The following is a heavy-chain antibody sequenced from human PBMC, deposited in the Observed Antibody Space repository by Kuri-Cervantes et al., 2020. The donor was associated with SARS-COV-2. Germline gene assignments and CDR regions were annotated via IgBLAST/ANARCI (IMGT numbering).Heavy chain of an antibody. J-gene: IGHJ6*03. CDR3: ARVAGEGPIYYYYMDV. D-gene: IGHD2-21*01. CDR1: GFTFTSHA. V-gene: IGHV3-21*01. CDR2: ISGSGSYI. Sequence: GESLKISCAVSGFTFTSHAMHWVRQAPGKALEWVSSISGSGSYIYYADSVKGRFTISKESGENSLYLHMNSLRGDDTAVYYCARVAGEGPIYYYYMDVWGKGTTVTVSS.